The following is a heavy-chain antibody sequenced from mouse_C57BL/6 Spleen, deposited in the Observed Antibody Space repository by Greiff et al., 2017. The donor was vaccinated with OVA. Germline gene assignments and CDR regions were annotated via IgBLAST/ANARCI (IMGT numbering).Heavy chain of an antibody. J-gene: IGHJ2*01. CDR2: IRLKSDNYAT. CDR3: TVPLYYGKTYYFDY. Sequence: EVKLMESGGGLVQPGGSMKLSCVASGFTFSNYWMNWVRQSPEKGLEWVAQIRLKSDNYATHYAESVKGRFTISRDDSKSSVYLQMNNLRAEDTGIYYCTVPLYYGKTYYFDYWGQGTTLTVSS. D-gene: IGHD2-1*01. V-gene: IGHV6-3*01. CDR1: GFTFSNYW.